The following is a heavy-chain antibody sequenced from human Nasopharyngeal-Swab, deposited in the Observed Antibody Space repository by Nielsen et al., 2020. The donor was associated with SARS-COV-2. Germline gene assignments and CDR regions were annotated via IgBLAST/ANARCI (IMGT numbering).Heavy chain of an antibody. CDR1: GYTFTGSY. CDR2: INPNSGGT. V-gene: IGHV1-2*06. CDR3: ARVYSRSFEY. D-gene: IGHD6-6*01. J-gene: IGHJ4*02. Sequence: ASMKVSCKASGYTFTGSYMHWVRQAPGQGLEWMGRINPNSGGTNYAQKFQGRVTMTRDTSISTAYMELSRLRSDDTAVYYCARVYSRSFEYWGQGTQVTVSS.